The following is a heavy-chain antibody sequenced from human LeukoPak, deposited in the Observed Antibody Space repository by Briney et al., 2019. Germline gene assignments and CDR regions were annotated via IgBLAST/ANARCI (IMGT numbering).Heavy chain of an antibody. Sequence: SETLSLTCTVSGGSISSYYWSWIRQPPGKGLEWIGYIYYSGSTNYNPSLKSRVTISVDTCKKQFSLKLSSVTAADTAVYYCARGYSSSSGRPDYWGQGTLVTVSS. D-gene: IGHD6-6*01. CDR1: GGSISSYY. CDR2: IYYSGST. V-gene: IGHV4-59*08. J-gene: IGHJ4*02. CDR3: ARGYSSSSGRPDY.